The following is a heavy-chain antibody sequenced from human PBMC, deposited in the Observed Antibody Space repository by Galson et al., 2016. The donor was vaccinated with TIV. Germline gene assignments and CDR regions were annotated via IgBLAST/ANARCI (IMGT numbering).Heavy chain of an antibody. J-gene: IGHJ4*02. CDR2: IDWDDDK. CDR1: GFSLSTSGMS. CDR3: ARGTPGAAGGLGF. Sequence: PALVKPTQTLTVTCTFSGFSLSTSGMSVTWIRQPPGKALEWLARIDWDDDKYYSTSLKTRLTISKDPSKNQVVLTMTNMDPVDTATYYCARGTPGAAGGLGFWGQGTLVTVSS. D-gene: IGHD6-13*01. V-gene: IGHV2-70*11.